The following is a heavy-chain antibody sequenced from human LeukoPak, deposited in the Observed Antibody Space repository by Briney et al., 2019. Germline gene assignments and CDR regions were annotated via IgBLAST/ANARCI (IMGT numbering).Heavy chain of an antibody. D-gene: IGHD2-2*01. CDR1: GDSISSYY. CDR3: ARRVSTMTQFDF. Sequence: SETLSLTCTVSGDSISSYYWSWIRQPPGKGLEWIGYISDTGSTDYNHSLKSRVTISVDTSKNQFSLKLRSVTAADTAVYYCARRVSTMTQFDFWGQGTLVTVSS. CDR2: ISDTGST. V-gene: IGHV4-59*01. J-gene: IGHJ4*02.